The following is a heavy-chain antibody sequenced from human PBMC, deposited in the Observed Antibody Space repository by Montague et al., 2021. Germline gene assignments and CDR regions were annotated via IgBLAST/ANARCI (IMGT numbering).Heavy chain of an antibody. CDR1: GGSISRGGFY. CDR2: IYDSGST. V-gene: IGHV4-31*03. Sequence: TLSLTCFVSGGSISRGGFYWSWIRPPPGKGREWIGSIYDSGSTNHNPSLKSRLTLSRDTSKNQVSLRLTSVTAAETAVYYCARSGGYCSGGRCDTFDYWGQGTLVTVSS. J-gene: IGHJ4*02. D-gene: IGHD2-15*01. CDR3: ARSGGYCSGGRCDTFDY.